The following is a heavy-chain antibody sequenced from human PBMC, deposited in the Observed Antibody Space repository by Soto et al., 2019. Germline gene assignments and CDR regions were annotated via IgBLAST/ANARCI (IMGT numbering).Heavy chain of an antibody. V-gene: IGHV1-46*03. Sequence: ASVKVSCKASGYTFTSYYMHWVRQAPGQGLEWMGIINPSGCSTSYAQKFQGRVTMTRDTSTSTVYMELSSLRSEDTAVYYCARDQGVAYGSGSYYISTVYYYYYYMDVWGKGTTVTVSS. CDR2: INPSGCST. D-gene: IGHD3-10*01. J-gene: IGHJ6*03. CDR1: GYTFTSYY. CDR3: ARDQGVAYGSGSYYISTVYYYYYYMDV.